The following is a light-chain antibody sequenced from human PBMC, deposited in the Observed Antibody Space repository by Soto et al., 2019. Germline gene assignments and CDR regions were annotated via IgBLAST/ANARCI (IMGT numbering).Light chain of an antibody. J-gene: IGKJ3*01. CDR1: QSVSSN. V-gene: IGKV3D-15*01. CDR2: GAS. CDR3: QQYNNWPPVT. Sequence: EMVMTQSPATLSVSPGERATLSCRASQSVSSNLAWYQQKPGQAPRLLIYGASNRATGIPDRFSGSGSGTDFTLTISRLEPEDFAVYYCQQYNNWPPVTFGPGTKVDI.